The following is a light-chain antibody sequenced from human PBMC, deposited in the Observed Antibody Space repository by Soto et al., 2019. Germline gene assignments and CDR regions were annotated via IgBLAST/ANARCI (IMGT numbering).Light chain of an antibody. Sequence: DIQMTQSPSTLSASVGDGVTITCRASQNISVWLAWYQQRPGKAPKFLIYDASNLETGVSSRFSGSGSGPEFTLTIRSLQPDDFATYYCQQYDSSSPTFGQGTKLEIK. V-gene: IGKV1-5*01. CDR3: QQYDSSSPT. CDR1: QNISVW. J-gene: IGKJ2*01. CDR2: DAS.